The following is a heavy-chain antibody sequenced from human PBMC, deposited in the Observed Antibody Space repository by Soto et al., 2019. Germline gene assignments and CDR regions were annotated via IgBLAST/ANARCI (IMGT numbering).Heavy chain of an antibody. CDR3: ARGIVVVTAPRNAFDI. CDR2: INPNSGGT. D-gene: IGHD2-21*02. CDR1: GYTFTGYY. J-gene: IGHJ3*02. Sequence: ASVKVSCKASGYTFTGYYMHWVRQAPGQGLEWMGWINPNSGGTNYAQKFQGWVTMTRDTSISTAYMELSRLRSDDTAVYYCARGIVVVTAPRNAFDIWGQGTMVTVS. V-gene: IGHV1-2*04.